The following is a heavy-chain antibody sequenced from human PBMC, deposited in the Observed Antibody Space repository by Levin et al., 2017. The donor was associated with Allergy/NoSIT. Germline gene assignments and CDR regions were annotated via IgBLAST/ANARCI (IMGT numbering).Heavy chain of an antibody. D-gene: IGHD4-23*01. J-gene: IGHJ3*02. CDR1: GFTFDDYA. Sequence: PGGSLRLSCAASGFTFDDYAMHWVRQAPGKGLEWVSGISWNSGSIGYADSVKGRFTISRDNAKNSLYLQMNSVRAEDTALYYCAKDIEDGGNARGAFDIWGQGTMVTVSS. V-gene: IGHV3-9*01. CDR2: ISWNSGSI. CDR3: AKDIEDGGNARGAFDI.